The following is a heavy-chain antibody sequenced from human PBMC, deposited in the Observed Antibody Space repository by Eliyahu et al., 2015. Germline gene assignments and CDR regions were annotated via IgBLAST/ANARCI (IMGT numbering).Heavy chain of an antibody. CDR1: XFNFNNFW. D-gene: IGHD4-17*01. Sequence: EVQLVESGGGLVXPGGSLRLSCAXPXFNFNNFWMRWVRQAPGKGLEWXSSITSTSTYIYYADSVKGRFTISRDNAKNSLYLQIHNLTPEDTAVYYCATGADYVGWFDSWGQGTLVTVTS. CDR3: ATGADYVGWFDS. CDR2: ITSTSTYI. J-gene: IGHJ5*01. V-gene: IGHV3-21*06.